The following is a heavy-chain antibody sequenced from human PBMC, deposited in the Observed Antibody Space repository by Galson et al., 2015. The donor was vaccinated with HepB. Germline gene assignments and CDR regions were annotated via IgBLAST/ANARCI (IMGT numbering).Heavy chain of an antibody. CDR2: FDPEDGET. CDR1: GYTLTELS. D-gene: IGHD3-22*01. V-gene: IGHV1-24*01. CDR3: ATLPRDYDSSGAPDY. J-gene: IGHJ4*02. Sequence: SVKVSCKVSGYTLTELSMHWVRQAPGKGLEWMGGFDPEDGETIYAQKFQGRVTMTEDTSTDTAYMELSSLRSEDTAVYYCATLPRDYDSSGAPDYWGQGTLVTVSS.